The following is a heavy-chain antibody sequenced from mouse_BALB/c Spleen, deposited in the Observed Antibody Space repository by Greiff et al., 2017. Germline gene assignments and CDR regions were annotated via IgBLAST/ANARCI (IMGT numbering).Heavy chain of an antibody. CDR1: GYSITSDYA. CDR3: AREVDTTVVPYFDY. V-gene: IGHV3-2*02. CDR2: ISYSGST. D-gene: IGHD1-1*01. Sequence: EVKLLESGPGLVKPSQSLSLTCTVTGYSITSDYAWNWIRQFPGNKLEWMGYISYSGSTSYNPSLKSRISITRDTSKNQFFLQLNSVTTEDTATYYCAREVDTTVVPYFDYWGQGTTLTVSS. J-gene: IGHJ2*01.